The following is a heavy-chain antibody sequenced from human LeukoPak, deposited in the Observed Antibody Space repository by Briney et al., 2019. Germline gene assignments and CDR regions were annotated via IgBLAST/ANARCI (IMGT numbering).Heavy chain of an antibody. D-gene: IGHD5-12*01. CDR2: INHGGSVK. J-gene: IGHJ4*02. Sequence: GGSLRLSCAASGFTFSSYWMSWVRQAPGKGLKWVANINHGGSVKYYVDSVKGRFTISRADAKNSPYVHMTSLRNEDTAVPYYASVGYSGSNLEYWGQATLVTVS. CDR1: GFTFSSYW. CDR3: ASVGYSGSNLEY. V-gene: IGHV3-7*01.